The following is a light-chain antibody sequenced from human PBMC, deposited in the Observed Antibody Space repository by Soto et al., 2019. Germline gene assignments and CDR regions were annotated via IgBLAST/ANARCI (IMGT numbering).Light chain of an antibody. CDR2: GAS. CDR3: QQYNNWPPSVTYT. Sequence: ETVMTQSPATLSVSPGERVTLSCRASQTVTTNLAWYQQKSGQAPRLLIYGASTRATGIPARFSGSGSGTEFTLTISNLQSEDSALYCCQQYNNWPPSVTYTFGQGTKLEIK. CDR1: QTVTTN. J-gene: IGKJ2*01. V-gene: IGKV3-15*01.